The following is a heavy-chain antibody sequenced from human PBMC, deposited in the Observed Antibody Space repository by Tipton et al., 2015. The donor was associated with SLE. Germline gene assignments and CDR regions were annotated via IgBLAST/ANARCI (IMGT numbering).Heavy chain of an antibody. D-gene: IGHD3-22*01. CDR2: IYYSGST. V-gene: IGHV4-59*11. Sequence: TLSLTCTVSGGSISSHYWSWIRQPPGKGLEWIGYIYYSGSTNYNPSLKSRVTMSIDTSKNQFSLTLSSLTAADTAVYYCARVRYYDSSGYYYPYFDYWGQGTLVTVSS. CDR1: GGSISSHY. CDR3: ARVRYYDSSGYYYPYFDY. J-gene: IGHJ4*02.